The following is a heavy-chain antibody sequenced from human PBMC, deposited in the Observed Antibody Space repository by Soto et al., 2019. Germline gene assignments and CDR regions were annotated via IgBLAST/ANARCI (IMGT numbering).Heavy chain of an antibody. CDR2: IYPGDSDT. J-gene: IGHJ4*02. Sequence: GASLKISCKGSGYNFASYWIGWVRQMPGKGLEWMGIIYPGDSDTRYSPSFQGQVTISADKSITTAYLQWSSLKAPDTAMYYCARHDLGVTTRDLDYWGQGTLVTVSS. CDR3: ARHDLGVTTRDLDY. CDR1: GYNFASYW. V-gene: IGHV5-51*01. D-gene: IGHD4-17*01.